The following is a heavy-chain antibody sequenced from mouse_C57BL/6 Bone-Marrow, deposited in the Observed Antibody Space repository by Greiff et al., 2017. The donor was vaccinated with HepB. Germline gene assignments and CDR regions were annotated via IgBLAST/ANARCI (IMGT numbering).Heavy chain of an antibody. CDR2: IRNKANGYTT. Sequence: EVQLQESGGGLVQPGGSLSLSCAASGFTFTDYYMSWVRQPPGKALEWLGFIRNKANGYTTEYSASVKGRFTISRDNSQSILYLQMNALRAEDSATYYCARYTYYYGSSYWYFDVWGTGTTVTVSS. J-gene: IGHJ1*03. CDR1: GFTFTDYY. V-gene: IGHV7-3*01. CDR3: ARYTYYYGSSYWYFDV. D-gene: IGHD1-1*01.